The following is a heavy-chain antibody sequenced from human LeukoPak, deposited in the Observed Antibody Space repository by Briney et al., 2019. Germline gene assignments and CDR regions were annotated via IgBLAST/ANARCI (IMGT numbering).Heavy chain of an antibody. Sequence: SETLSLTCTVSGGPISSHYWSWIRQPPGKGLEWIGYIYYSGSTNYNPSLKSRVTISVDTSKNQFSLKLSSVTAADTALYYCARGGPGTDYWGQGTLVTVSS. CDR3: ARGGPGTDY. V-gene: IGHV4-59*11. CDR1: GGPISSHY. J-gene: IGHJ4*02. D-gene: IGHD1-1*01. CDR2: IYYSGST.